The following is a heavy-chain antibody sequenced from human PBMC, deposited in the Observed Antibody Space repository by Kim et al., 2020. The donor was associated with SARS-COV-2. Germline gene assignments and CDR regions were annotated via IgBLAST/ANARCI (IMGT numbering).Heavy chain of an antibody. CDR2: INHSGST. CDR1: GGSFSGYY. V-gene: IGHV4-34*01. J-gene: IGHJ4*02. CDR3: ARGNERWLQLRPFDY. Sequence: SETLSLTCAVYGGSFSGYYWSWIRQPPGKGLEWIGEINHSGSTNYNPSLKSRVTISVDTSKNQFSLKLSSVTAADTAVYYCARGNERWLQLRPFDYWGQGTLVTVSS. D-gene: IGHD5-12*01.